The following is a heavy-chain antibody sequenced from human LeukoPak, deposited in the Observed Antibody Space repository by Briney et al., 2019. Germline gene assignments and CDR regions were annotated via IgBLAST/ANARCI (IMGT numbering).Heavy chain of an antibody. CDR2: ISSSSSYI. V-gene: IGHV3-21*01. J-gene: IGHJ5*02. CDR1: GFTFSSYS. CDR3: ARGEPVVVVAAEHYH. Sequence: PGGSLRLSCAASGFTFSSYSMNWVRQAPGKGLEWVSSISSSSSYIYYADSVKGRFTISRDNAKNSLYLQMNSLRAEDTAVYYCARGEPVVVVAAEHYHWGQGTLVTVSS. D-gene: IGHD2-15*01.